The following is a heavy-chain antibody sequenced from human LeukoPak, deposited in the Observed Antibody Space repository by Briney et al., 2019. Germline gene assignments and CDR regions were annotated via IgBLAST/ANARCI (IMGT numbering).Heavy chain of an antibody. V-gene: IGHV4-34*01. CDR1: GWSFSGYY. D-gene: IGHD3-22*01. Sequence: SETLSLTCAVYGWSFSGYYCSWLRQSPGKGLEGIGVINHRGSTNYNPSLKSRVTISVDSSKNQFSLKLSFVTAADTAVYYCARHYDSSSYWYYFDYWGQGTLVTVS. CDR3: ARHYDSSSYWYYFDY. J-gene: IGHJ4*02. CDR2: INHRGST.